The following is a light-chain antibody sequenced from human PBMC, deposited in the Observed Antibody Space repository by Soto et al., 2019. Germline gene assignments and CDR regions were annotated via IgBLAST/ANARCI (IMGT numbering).Light chain of an antibody. CDR1: QSVFYSSNNQNY. CDR2: WAS. V-gene: IGKV4-1*01. J-gene: IGKJ3*01. Sequence: DIVLTQSPDSLAVSLGERATINCKSSQSVFYSSNNQNYLAWYKQTPGQPPQLLIYWASTRESGVPDRFSGSGSGTDFTLTISSLQAEDVAVYYCQQYYSTPFTFGPGTKVDIK. CDR3: QQYYSTPFT.